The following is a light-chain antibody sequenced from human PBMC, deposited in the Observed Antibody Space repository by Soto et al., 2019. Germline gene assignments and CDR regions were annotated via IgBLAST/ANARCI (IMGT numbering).Light chain of an antibody. Sequence: QAVVTQPPSVCEAPGQRVTISCTGSSSNIGAGYEAHWYQQVPGTAPKLLIYENNNRPSGVPDRFSGSKSGTSASLAITGLQAEDEAEYYCQSYDSSLSGYVFGTGTKLTVL. CDR3: QSYDSSLSGYV. CDR1: SSNIGAGYE. CDR2: ENN. V-gene: IGLV1-40*01. J-gene: IGLJ1*01.